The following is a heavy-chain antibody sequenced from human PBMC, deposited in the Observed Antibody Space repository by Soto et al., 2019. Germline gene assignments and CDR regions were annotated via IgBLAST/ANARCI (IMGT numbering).Heavy chain of an antibody. V-gene: IGHV3-33*01. CDR2: IWYDGSNQ. D-gene: IGHD3-22*01. CDR1: GFTFRNFG. Sequence: QVQLVESGGGVVQPGRSLRLSCAASGFTFRNFGMHWVRQAPGKGLEWVAIIWYDGSNQYYADSVKGRFTISKDNSQNTLYLQMNSLRVEDTAVYYCARVRGSGFITWYIDLWGRGTLVTVSS. CDR3: ARVRGSGFITWYIDL. J-gene: IGHJ2*01.